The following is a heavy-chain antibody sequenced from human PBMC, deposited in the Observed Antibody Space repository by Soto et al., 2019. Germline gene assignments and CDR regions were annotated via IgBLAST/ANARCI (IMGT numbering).Heavy chain of an antibody. V-gene: IGHV4-31*03. Sequence: SETLSLTCTVSGGSISSGGYYWSWIRQHPGKGLEWIGYIYYSGSTYYNPSLKSRVTISVDTSKNQFSLKLSSVTAADTAVYYCARSPSGYYINWFDPWGQGTLVTVSS. J-gene: IGHJ5*02. CDR3: ARSPSGYYINWFDP. D-gene: IGHD3-22*01. CDR2: IYYSGST. CDR1: GGSISSGGYY.